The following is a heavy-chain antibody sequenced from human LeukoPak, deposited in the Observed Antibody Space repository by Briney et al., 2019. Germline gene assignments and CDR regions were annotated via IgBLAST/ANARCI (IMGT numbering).Heavy chain of an antibody. J-gene: IGHJ4*02. V-gene: IGHV3-30*04. CDR1: GFTFSSYA. CDR3: ARDRRGYSYGYEFDY. Sequence: GGSLRLSCAASGFTFSSYAVHWVRQAPGKGLEWVAVISYDGSNKYYADSVKGRFTISRDNSKNTLYLQMNSLRAEDTAVYYCARDRRGYSYGYEFDYWAREPWSPSPQ. CDR2: ISYDGSNK. D-gene: IGHD5-18*01.